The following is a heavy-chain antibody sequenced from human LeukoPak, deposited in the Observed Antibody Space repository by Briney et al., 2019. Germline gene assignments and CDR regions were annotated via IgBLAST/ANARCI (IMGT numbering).Heavy chain of an antibody. CDR3: ARMDIVVVGQGYFDY. J-gene: IGHJ4*02. Sequence: PGGSLRLSCAASGFTFSDYYMSWIRQAPGKGLEWVSYISNSSSYTNYADSVKGRFTISRDNAKNSLYLQMNSLRAEDTAVYYCARMDIVVVGQGYFDYWGQGTLVTVSS. D-gene: IGHD3-22*01. CDR2: ISNSSSYT. CDR1: GFTFSDYY. V-gene: IGHV3-11*03.